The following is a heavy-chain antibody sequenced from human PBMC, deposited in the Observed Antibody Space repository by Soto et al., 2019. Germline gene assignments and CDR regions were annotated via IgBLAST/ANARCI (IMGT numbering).Heavy chain of an antibody. V-gene: IGHV1-69*13. D-gene: IGHD2-2*01. Sequence: GASVKVSCKASGFTFTSSAVQWVRQAPGQGLEWMGGIIPISGTANYAQKLQGRVTITADESTSTAYMELSSLRSEDTAVYYCARSQGSSTSLEIYYYYYYGMDVWGQGTTVTVSS. CDR1: GFTFTSSA. CDR3: ARSQGSSTSLEIYYYYYYGMDV. CDR2: IIPISGTA. J-gene: IGHJ6*01.